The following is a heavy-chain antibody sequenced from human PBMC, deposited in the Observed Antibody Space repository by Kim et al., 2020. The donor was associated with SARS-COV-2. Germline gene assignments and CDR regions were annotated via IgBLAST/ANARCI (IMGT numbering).Heavy chain of an antibody. V-gene: IGHV3-23*01. CDR2: ISASGGYT. J-gene: IGHJ6*02. CDR1: GFTFDNYA. Sequence: GGSLRLSCAASGFTFDNYAMSWVRQAPGKGLEWVSTISASGGYTYYTDSVMGRFSISRDNSKNTLYLQMNSLRAEDTAGYYCAKVSVAGGYYYYGMDVWGQGTTVTVSS. CDR3: AKVSVAGGYYYYGMDV. D-gene: IGHD6-19*01.